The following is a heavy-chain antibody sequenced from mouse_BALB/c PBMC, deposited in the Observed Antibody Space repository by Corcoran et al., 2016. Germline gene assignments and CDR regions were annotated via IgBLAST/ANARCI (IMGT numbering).Heavy chain of an antibody. CDR3: AREGELGCAMDY. D-gene: IGHD4-1*01. CDR1: GYTFTNYW. V-gene: IGHV1-63*02. J-gene: IGHJ4*01. CDR2: IYPGGGYT. Sequence: QVQLQQSGAELVRPGTSVKMSCKAAGYTFTNYWIGWVEQRPGHGLEWIGDIYPGGGYTNYNEKFKGKATLTADTSSSTAYMQLSSLTSEDSAIYYCAREGELGCAMDYWGQGTSVTVSS.